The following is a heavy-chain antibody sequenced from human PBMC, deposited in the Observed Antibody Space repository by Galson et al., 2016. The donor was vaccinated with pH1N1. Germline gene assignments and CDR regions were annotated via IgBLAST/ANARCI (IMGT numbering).Heavy chain of an antibody. CDR1: DFTFSSYE. V-gene: IGHV3-48*03. D-gene: IGHD3-10*01. CDR2: ISSSGSAI. CDR3: ARDTSGHATRPYGAFDI. Sequence: SLRLSCAASDFTFSSYEMSWVRQAPGKGLEWVAYISSSGSAIYYTDSVEGRFTISRENAGNSPFLQMSSLRAEDTAVYYCARDTSGHATRPYGAFDIWGQGTMVTVSS. J-gene: IGHJ3*02.